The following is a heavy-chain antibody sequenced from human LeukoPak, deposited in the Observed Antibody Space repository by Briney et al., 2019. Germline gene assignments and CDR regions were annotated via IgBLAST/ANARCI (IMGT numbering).Heavy chain of an antibody. Sequence: SVKVSCKPSGFTFTTSAVQWVRQARGQRLEWIGWLVVGSGNTNCAQKFKERVTFTRDMSTSTAYMELSSLRSEDTAVYYCAADPHYNAINGYSNFFDPWGQGTLVTVSS. J-gene: IGHJ5*02. V-gene: IGHV1-58*01. CDR2: LVVGSGNT. CDR1: GFTFTTSA. D-gene: IGHD3-22*01. CDR3: AADPHYNAINGYSNFFDP.